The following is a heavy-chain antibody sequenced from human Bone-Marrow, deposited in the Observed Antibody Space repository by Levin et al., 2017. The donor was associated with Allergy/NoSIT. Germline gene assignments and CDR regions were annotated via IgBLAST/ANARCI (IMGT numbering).Heavy chain of an antibody. Sequence: SETLSLTCTVPGDSMRSHYWSWIRQPPGKGLEWIGHIYYTGTSNYNPSLKSRATISLDTSKTQFALRLTSVTAADTAMYSCARDSTLVRGAYRDYNYYYGLDVWGQGTTVTVTS. CDR1: GDSMRSHY. J-gene: IGHJ6*02. CDR3: ARDSTLVRGAYRDYNYYYGLDV. D-gene: IGHD3-10*01. CDR2: IYYTGTS. V-gene: IGHV4-59*11.